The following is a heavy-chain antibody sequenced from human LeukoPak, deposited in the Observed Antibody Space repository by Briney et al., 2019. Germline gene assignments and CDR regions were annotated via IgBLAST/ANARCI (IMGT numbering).Heavy chain of an antibody. V-gene: IGHV4-59*01. CDR1: GGSISSYY. CDR3: ARETAAAGTWFDP. D-gene: IGHD6-13*01. Sequence: SETLSLTCTVSGGSISSYYWSWIRQPPGKGLEWIGYIYYSGSTNHNPSLKSRVTISVDTSKNQFSLKLSSVTAADTAVYYCARETAAAGTWFDPWGQGTLVTVSS. CDR2: IYYSGST. J-gene: IGHJ5*02.